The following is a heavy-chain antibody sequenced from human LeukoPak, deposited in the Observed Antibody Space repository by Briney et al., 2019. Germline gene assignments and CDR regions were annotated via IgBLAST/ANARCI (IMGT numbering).Heavy chain of an antibody. CDR3: AGTMVRGVLTHFDY. J-gene: IGHJ4*02. D-gene: IGHD3-10*01. CDR2: IRAYNGNT. CDR1: GYSFTSYG. V-gene: IGHV1-18*01. Sequence: ASVKVTCKASGYSFTSYGNCWVRQPPAQGHEWMGWIRAYNGNTNNAQKLQGRVTITTDTSTSTAYMELRSLRSDDTAVYYCAGTMVRGVLTHFDYWSQGTLVTVSS.